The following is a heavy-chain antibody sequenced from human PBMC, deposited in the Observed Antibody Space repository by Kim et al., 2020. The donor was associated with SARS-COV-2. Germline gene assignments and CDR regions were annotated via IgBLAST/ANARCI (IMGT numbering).Heavy chain of an antibody. CDR2: ISAYNGYT. Sequence: ASVKVSCKTSGYTFTNFGITWVRQAPGQGLEWMGWISAYNGYTKYAEKLQDRVTMTTDTSTSTAYMELRRLSSDDTAVYYCARDRIAPRRAPGYGGQGTLVTVSS. D-gene: IGHD6-6*01. V-gene: IGHV1-18*01. CDR3: ARDRIAPRRAPGY. CDR1: GYTFTNFG. J-gene: IGHJ4*02.